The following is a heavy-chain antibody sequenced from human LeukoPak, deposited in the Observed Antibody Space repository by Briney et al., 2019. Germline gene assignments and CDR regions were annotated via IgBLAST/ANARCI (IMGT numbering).Heavy chain of an antibody. Sequence: PGGSLRLSCAASGFTFNTYGMHWVRQAPGKGLEWLAVISYDGSAKYYAGSLKGRFTISRDNSQNTVSLQMNSLRAEDTAVYYCAKEKVPYNWNPFDYWGQGTLVTVSS. D-gene: IGHD1-20*01. CDR2: ISYDGSAK. CDR1: GFTFNTYG. V-gene: IGHV3-30*18. J-gene: IGHJ4*02. CDR3: AKEKVPYNWNPFDY.